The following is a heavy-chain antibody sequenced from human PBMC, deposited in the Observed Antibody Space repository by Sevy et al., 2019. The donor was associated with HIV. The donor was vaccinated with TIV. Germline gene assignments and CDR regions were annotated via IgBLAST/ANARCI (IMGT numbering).Heavy chain of an antibody. D-gene: IGHD3-10*01. V-gene: IGHV1-2*02. CDR3: TRGVYGSGTYLNDH. CDR1: GYTFTGYY. Sequence: ASVKVSCKSSGYTFTGYYIHWVRQAPGQGLDGMGLIIPSSGCTNYGRKFLGRVTMTRDTSIRTAYLELHRLTSDDTAVYYCTRGVYGSGTYLNDHWGQGTMVTVSS. CDR2: IIPSSGCT. J-gene: IGHJ4*02.